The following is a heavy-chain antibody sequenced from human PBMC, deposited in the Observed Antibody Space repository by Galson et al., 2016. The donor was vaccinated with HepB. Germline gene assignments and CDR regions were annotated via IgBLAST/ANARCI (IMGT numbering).Heavy chain of an antibody. CDR1: GFAVSSNF. CDR3: ATGVVVAGKYYYYYMDV. V-gene: IGHV4-59*05. CDR2: FYSIDNT. Sequence: LRLSCAASGFAVSSNFLTWVRQAPGRGLEWIGSFYSIDNTYYNPSLTSRVTISADTSKNQLTLRLKSVTTADTGVYYCATGVVVAGKYYYYYMDVWGKGTTVTVSS. D-gene: IGHD3-3*01. J-gene: IGHJ6*03.